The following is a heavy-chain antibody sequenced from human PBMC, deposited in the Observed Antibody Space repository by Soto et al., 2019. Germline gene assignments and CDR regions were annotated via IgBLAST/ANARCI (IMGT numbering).Heavy chain of an antibody. CDR2: IDPPDSYT. Sequence: EVQLVQSGAEVKKPGESLRFSCKGSGYSFTDFWINWVRQMPGKGLEWMGRIDPPDSYTNFSPSFQGHVTISVDKSITTAYLHWSSLKASDTAMYYCARRGSSGLFTLMPFDIWGQGTMVTVSS. J-gene: IGHJ3*02. CDR3: ARRGSSGLFTLMPFDI. D-gene: IGHD6-19*01. CDR1: GYSFTDFW. V-gene: IGHV5-10-1*03.